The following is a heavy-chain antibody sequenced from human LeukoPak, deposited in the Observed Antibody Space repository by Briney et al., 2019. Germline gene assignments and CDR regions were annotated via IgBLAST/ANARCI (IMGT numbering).Heavy chain of an antibody. CDR3: ARQQLVQGEDY. CDR2: IYYSGST. Sequence: SETLSLTCTVSGGSISSGGYYWSWIRQHPGKGLEWIGYIYYSGSTYYNPSLKSRVTISVDTPKNQFSLKLSSVTAADTAVYYCARQQLVQGEDYWGQGTLVTVSS. CDR1: GGSISSGGYY. V-gene: IGHV4-31*03. D-gene: IGHD6-13*01. J-gene: IGHJ4*02.